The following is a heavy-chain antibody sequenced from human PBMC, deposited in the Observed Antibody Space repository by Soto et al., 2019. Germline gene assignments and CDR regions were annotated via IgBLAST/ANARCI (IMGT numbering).Heavy chain of an antibody. V-gene: IGHV3-74*01. D-gene: IGHD2-2*03. Sequence: PGGSLRLSCAASGFTFNIYRMHWVRQAPGKGLVWVSRINSDGSTTYADSVKGRFTISRDNAKNTLYLQMNSLRAEDTAVYYCARDWIDSIDYWGQGTLVTVSS. CDR2: INSDGST. J-gene: IGHJ4*02. CDR3: ARDWIDSIDY. CDR1: GFTFNIYR.